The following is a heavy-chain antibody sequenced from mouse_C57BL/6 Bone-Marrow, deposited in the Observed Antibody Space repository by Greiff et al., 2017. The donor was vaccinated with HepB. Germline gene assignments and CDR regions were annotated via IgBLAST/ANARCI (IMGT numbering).Heavy chain of an antibody. D-gene: IGHD1-1*01. J-gene: IGHJ4*01. CDR2: ISSGGDYI. V-gene: IGHV5-9-1*02. CDR1: GFTFSSYA. Sequence: EVQGVESGEGLVKPGGSLKLSCAASGFTFSSYAMSWVRQTPEKRLEWVAYISSGGDYIYYADTVKGRFTISRDNARNTLYLQMSSLKSEDTAMYYCTRDRGSSSYAMDYWGQGTSVTVSS. CDR3: TRDRGSSSYAMDY.